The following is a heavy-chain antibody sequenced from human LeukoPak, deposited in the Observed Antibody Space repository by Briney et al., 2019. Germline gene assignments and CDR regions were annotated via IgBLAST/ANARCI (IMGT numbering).Heavy chain of an antibody. CDR2: IYYSGST. D-gene: IGHD3/OR15-3a*01. CDR1: GGPFSGYY. J-gene: IGHJ4*02. V-gene: IGHV4-59*08. CDR3: ARADWLLHIDY. Sequence: PSETLSLTCAVYGGPFSGYYWSWIRQPPGKGLEWIGYIYYSGSTNYNPSLKSRVTISVDTSKNQFSLKLSSVTAADTAVYYCARADWLLHIDYWGQGTLVTVSS.